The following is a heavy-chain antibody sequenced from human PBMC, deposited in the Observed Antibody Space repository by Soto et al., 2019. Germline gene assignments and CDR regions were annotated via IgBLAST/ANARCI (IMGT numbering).Heavy chain of an antibody. V-gene: IGHV3-21*01. D-gene: IGHD6-19*01. J-gene: IGHJ5*02. CDR3: GRDQTPGRSSGRRWSDP. CDR2: ISSSSSYI. CDR1: GFIFSTYG. Sequence: EVQLVESGGDLVKPGGSLRLSCAASGFIFSTYGMNWVRQAPGKGLEWVSSISSSSSYIYFADSVKGRFTISRDNAKNSLYLQMNSLTAKDTAAYYCGRDQTPGRSSGRRWSDPWGQGTLVTVSS.